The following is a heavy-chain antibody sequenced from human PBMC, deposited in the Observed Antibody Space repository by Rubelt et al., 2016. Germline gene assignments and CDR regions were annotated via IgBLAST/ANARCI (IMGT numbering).Heavy chain of an antibody. J-gene: IGHJ4*02. Sequence: LVQPGGSLRLSCAASGFTFRNYWMSWVRQAPGKGLEWVANIRQDGSDKYYVDSVKGRFTVSRDNAKNSLYLQLNSLRAEDTAVYYCARDRAGGSFDYWGQGTLVTVSS. D-gene: IGHD3-16*01. V-gene: IGHV3-7*01. CDR2: IRQDGSDK. CDR3: ARDRAGGSFDY. CDR1: GFTFRNYW.